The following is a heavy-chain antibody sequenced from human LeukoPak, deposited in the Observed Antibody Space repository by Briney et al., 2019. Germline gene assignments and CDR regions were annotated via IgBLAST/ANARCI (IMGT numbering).Heavy chain of an antibody. CDR1: GGSISSSSYY. J-gene: IGHJ4*02. D-gene: IGHD6-19*01. CDR3: ARTAGVAVAGSRQYFDY. CDR2: IYYSGST. Sequence: SETLSLTCTVSGGSISSSSYYWGWIRQPPGKGLEWIGTIYYSGSTYYNPSLKSRVTISVDTSKNEFSLKLRSVTAADTAVYYCARTAGVAVAGSRQYFDYWGQGTLVTVSS. V-gene: IGHV4-39*01.